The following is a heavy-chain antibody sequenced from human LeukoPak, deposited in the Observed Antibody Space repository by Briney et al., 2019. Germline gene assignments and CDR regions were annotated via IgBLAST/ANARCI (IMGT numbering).Heavy chain of an antibody. CDR3: AKDATPALGTVYMDV. D-gene: IGHD6-13*01. J-gene: IGHJ6*03. CDR1: GFTFSNYE. Sequence: GGSLRLSCAASGFTFSNYEMNWARQAPGKGLEWISHISNFGDIIHYADSGEGRFTISRDNEKNSIYLQMNSLRAEDTAVYYCAKDATPALGTVYMDVWGKGTTVTISS. V-gene: IGHV3-48*03. CDR2: ISNFGDII.